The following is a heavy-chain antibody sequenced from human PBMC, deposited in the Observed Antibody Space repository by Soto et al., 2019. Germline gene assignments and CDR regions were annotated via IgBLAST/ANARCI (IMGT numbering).Heavy chain of an antibody. D-gene: IGHD1-26*01. J-gene: IGHJ6*02. CDR3: AREIVGVQVYYGMDV. CDR1: GYTFTGYY. Sequence: ASVKVSCKASGYTFTGYYMHWVRQAPGQGLEWMGWINPNSGGTNYAQKIQGWVTMTKDTSISTAYIELSRLRSDDTAVYYCAREIVGVQVYYGMDVWGQGTTVTVSS. CDR2: INPNSGGT. V-gene: IGHV1-2*04.